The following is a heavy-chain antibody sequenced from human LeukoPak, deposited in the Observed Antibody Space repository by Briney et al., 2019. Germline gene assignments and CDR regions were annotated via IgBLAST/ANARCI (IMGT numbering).Heavy chain of an antibody. Sequence: PSETLSLTCTVSGGSISSYYWSWIRQPPGKGLEWIGYIYYSGSTNYNPSLKSRVTISVDTSKNQFSLKLSSVTAADTAVYYCALRPLSGHGGDLPYFDYWGQGTLVSVSS. V-gene: IGHV4-59*01. CDR2: IYYSGST. CDR1: GGSISSYY. J-gene: IGHJ4*02. D-gene: IGHD3-16*01. CDR3: ALRPLSGHGGDLPYFDY.